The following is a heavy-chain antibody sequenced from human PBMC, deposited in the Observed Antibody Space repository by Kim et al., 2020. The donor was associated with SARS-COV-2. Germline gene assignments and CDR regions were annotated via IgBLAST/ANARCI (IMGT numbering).Heavy chain of an antibody. CDR1: GFTFTSYT. J-gene: IGHJ4*02. Sequence: GGSLRLSCAASGFTFTSYTMHWVRQAPGKGLEWVSSITTGSSYIYYADLVRGRFTISRDNAKNSLYLQMNSLRAEDTALYYCVRDISGYSNFDSWGQGTLVTVSS. D-gene: IGHD3-22*01. CDR2: ITTGSSYI. V-gene: IGHV3-21*06. CDR3: VRDISGYSNFDS.